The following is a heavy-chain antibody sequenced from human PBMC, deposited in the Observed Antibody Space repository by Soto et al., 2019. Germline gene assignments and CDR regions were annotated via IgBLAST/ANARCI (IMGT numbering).Heavy chain of an antibody. D-gene: IGHD3-16*02. Sequence: SETLSLTCAVSGYSISSGYYWGWIRQPPGKGLEWIGSIYHSGSTYYNPSLKSRVTISVDTSKNQFSLKLSPVTAADTAVYYCARDHYDYVWGSYRYTYWFDPWGQGTLLTVSS. CDR1: GYSISSGYY. CDR3: ARDHYDYVWGSYRYTYWFDP. J-gene: IGHJ5*02. V-gene: IGHV4-38-2*02. CDR2: IYHSGST.